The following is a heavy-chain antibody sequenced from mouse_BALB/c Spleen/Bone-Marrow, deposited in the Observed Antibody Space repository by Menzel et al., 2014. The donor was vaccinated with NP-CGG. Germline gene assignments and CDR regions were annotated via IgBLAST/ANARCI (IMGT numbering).Heavy chain of an antibody. D-gene: IGHD2-10*02. CDR1: GYTFTDYY. CDR3: ARREYGNGGFAY. Sequence: VKLMESGAELARPGASVELSCKASGYTFTDYYINWVKQRTGQGLEWIGEIYPGSGNTYYNEKFKGKATLTADKSSSTAYMQLSSLTSEDSAVYFCARREYGNGGFAYWGQGTLVTVSA. J-gene: IGHJ3*01. V-gene: IGHV1-77*01. CDR2: IYPGSGNT.